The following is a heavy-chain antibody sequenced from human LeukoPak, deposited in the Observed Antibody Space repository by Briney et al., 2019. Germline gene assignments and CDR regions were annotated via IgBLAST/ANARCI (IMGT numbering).Heavy chain of an antibody. CDR3: ARGSYSLGGFDY. Sequence: PGGSLRLSCAASGFTFSSYWMHWVRQAPGKGLVWVSRISRDGSDTNYADSVKGRFTISRDNAKNTLYLPMNSLRAEDTAVYYCARGSYSLGGFDYWGQGTLVTVSS. CDR2: ISRDGSDT. J-gene: IGHJ4*02. V-gene: IGHV3-74*01. D-gene: IGHD6-13*01. CDR1: GFTFSSYW.